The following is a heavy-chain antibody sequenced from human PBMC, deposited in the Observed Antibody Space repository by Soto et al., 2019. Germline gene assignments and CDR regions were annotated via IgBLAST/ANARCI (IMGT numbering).Heavy chain of an antibody. CDR2: IKQDGSEK. J-gene: IGHJ6*02. D-gene: IGHD3-22*01. Sequence: GGSLRLSCAASGFTFSSYWMSWVRQAPGKGLEWVANIKQDGSEKYYVDSVKGRFTISRDNAKNSLYLQMNSLRAEDTAVYYCARDQVAVAGNYYDSSGYPRVSYYYYGMDVWGQGTTVTVSS. CDR1: GFTFSSYW. V-gene: IGHV3-7*05. CDR3: ARDQVAVAGNYYDSSGYPRVSYYYYGMDV.